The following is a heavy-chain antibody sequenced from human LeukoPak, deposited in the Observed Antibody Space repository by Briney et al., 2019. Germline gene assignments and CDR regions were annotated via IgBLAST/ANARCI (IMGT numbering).Heavy chain of an antibody. CDR1: GYTFTGYY. D-gene: IGHD2-2*01. V-gene: IGHV1-2*02. J-gene: IGHJ1*01. Sequence: GASVKVSCKASGYTFTGYYMHWVRQAPGQGLEWMGWINPNSGGTNYAQKLQGRVTMTTDTSTSTAYMELRSLRSDDTAVYYCARDPSLGYCSSTSCSDSQYFQHWGQGTLVTVSS. CDR2: INPNSGGT. CDR3: ARDPSLGYCSSTSCSDSQYFQH.